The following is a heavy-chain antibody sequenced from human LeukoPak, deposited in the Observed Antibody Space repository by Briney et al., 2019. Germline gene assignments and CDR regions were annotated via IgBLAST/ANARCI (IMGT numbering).Heavy chain of an antibody. CDR3: ARVGGTTVTMDY. V-gene: IGHV1-24*01. J-gene: IGHJ4*02. CDR1: GYTLTELS. D-gene: IGHD4-17*01. CDR2: FDPEDGET. Sequence: ASVKVSCKVSGYTLTELSMHWVRQAPGKGLEWMGRFDPEDGETIYAQKFQGRVTMTADTSTDTVYMELSRLRSDDTAVYYCARVGGTTVTMDYWGQGTLVTVSS.